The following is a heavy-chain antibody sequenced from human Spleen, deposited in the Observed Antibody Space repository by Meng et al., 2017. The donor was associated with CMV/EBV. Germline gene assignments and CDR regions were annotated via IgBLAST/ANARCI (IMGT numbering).Heavy chain of an antibody. CDR1: GFTFDNFR. V-gene: IGHV3-30*18. D-gene: IGHD4-11*01. CDR3: VKGGTLTTSNVFDY. Sequence: SGFTFDNFRMHWVRQAPGKGLEWVAVIKSVGNSENYIDSVKGRFTISRDASKNTLYLQMNSLRVEDTSVYYCVKGGTLTTSNVFDYWGQGMLVTVSS. J-gene: IGHJ4*02. CDR2: IKSVGNSE.